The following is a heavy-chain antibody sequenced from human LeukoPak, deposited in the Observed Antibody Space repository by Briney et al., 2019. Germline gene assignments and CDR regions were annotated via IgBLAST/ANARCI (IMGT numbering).Heavy chain of an antibody. Sequence: GGSLRLSCAASGFTFSSYSMNWVRQAPGKGLEWVSSISSSSSYIYYADSVKGRFTISRDNAKNSLYLQMNSLRAEDTAVYYCARAGPGECSTSCYLDYWGQGTLVTVSS. CDR2: ISSSSSYI. CDR3: ARAGPGECSTSCYLDY. V-gene: IGHV3-21*01. CDR1: GFTFSSYS. J-gene: IGHJ4*02. D-gene: IGHD2-2*01.